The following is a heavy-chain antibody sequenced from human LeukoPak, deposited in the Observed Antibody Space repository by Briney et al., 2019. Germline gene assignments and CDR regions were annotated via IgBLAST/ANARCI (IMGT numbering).Heavy chain of an antibody. V-gene: IGHV4-31*03. CDR3: TRDQRLWGSMFFDY. CDR1: GDSISNGVKY. Sequence: SETLSLTCTVSGDSISNGVKYWSWIRQHPGRGLEWTGYIYHSGRSYYNPSLKSRITMSVDTSKNQFSLNLSSVTAADTAVYYCTRDQRLWGSMFFDYWGQGTLVTVST. D-gene: IGHD7-27*01. CDR2: IYHSGRS. J-gene: IGHJ4*02.